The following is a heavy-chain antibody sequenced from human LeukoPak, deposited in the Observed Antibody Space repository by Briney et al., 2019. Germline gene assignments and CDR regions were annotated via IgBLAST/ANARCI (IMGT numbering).Heavy chain of an antibody. V-gene: IGHV4-59*01. J-gene: IGHJ1*01. CDR1: GGSINDYY. Sequence: SETLSLTCTVSGGSINDYYWNWIRQPPGKGLEWIGYIYYSGSTNYNPSLKSRVTISVDTSKTRFSLRLSSVTAADTAVYYCARGYYDSGTYSGYFQHWGQGTLVTVSS. D-gene: IGHD3-10*01. CDR3: ARGYYDSGTYSGYFQH. CDR2: IYYSGST.